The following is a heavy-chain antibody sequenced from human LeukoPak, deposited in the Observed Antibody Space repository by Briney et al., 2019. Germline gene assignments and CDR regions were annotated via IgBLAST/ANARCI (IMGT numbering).Heavy chain of an antibody. CDR3: ARDKPSGSSLFDY. CDR1: GFTFSRYS. J-gene: IGHJ4*02. Sequence: GGSLRLSCAASGFTFSRYSMNWVRQAPGKGLEWVSSISGSSSYIYYADSVKGRFTISRHNAKNSLYLQMNSLRAEDTAVYYCARDKPSGSSLFDYWGQGTLVTVSS. V-gene: IGHV3-21*01. D-gene: IGHD1-26*01. CDR2: ISGSSSYI.